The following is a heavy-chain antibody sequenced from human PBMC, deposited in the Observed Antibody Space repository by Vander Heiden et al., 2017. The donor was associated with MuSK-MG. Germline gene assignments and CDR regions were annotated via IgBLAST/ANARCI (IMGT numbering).Heavy chain of an antibody. J-gene: IGHJ4*02. CDR1: GYSFSGYY. Sequence: QLHLVQSGAEVNRPGASVTCSCKTSGYSFSGYYVHWVRQAPGQGLEWMGWINPNRGDTKYAEKFQGRVNMTTDTSITTGYLGVSRLTSHDTAVYYCAREGGYSGYGDHWGQGTPVSVSS. V-gene: IGHV1-2*02. CDR2: INPNRGDT. CDR3: AREGGYSGYGDH. D-gene: IGHD5-12*01.